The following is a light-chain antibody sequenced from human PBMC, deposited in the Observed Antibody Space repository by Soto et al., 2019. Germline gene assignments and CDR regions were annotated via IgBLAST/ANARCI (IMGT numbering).Light chain of an antibody. CDR2: DAS. CDR1: QSISSW. CDR3: QQYNRYSRT. V-gene: IGKV1-5*01. J-gene: IGKJ1*01. Sequence: DIQITQSRSTGPACLGKNGMSTSVSSQSISSWLAWYQQEPGKAPKLLIYDASSLESGVPSRFSGSGSGTEFTLTISSLQPDDFATYYCQQYNRYSRTLGQGTKVDIK.